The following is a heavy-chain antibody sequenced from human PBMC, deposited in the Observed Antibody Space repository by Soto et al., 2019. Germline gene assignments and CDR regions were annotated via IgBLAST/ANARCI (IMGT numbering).Heavy chain of an antibody. Sequence: QVQLVESGGGVVQPGRSLRLACAASGFTLSIHAMHWVRQAPGKGLEWVAVISYDGSNEYYADSVKGRFTISRDNSKNTLYLQMDSLTTEDTAVYYCARDHQTYSSGWYSDYWGQRTLVTVSS. J-gene: IGHJ4*02. D-gene: IGHD6-19*01. CDR2: ISYDGSNE. V-gene: IGHV3-30-3*01. CDR1: GFTLSIHA. CDR3: ARDHQTYSSGWYSDY.